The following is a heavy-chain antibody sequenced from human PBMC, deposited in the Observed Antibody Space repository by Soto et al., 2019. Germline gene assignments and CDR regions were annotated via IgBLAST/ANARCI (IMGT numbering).Heavy chain of an antibody. CDR2: INPSGGRT. V-gene: IGHV1-46*01. Sequence: ASVKVSCKASGNSFTTYYMHWVRQAPGQGLEWMGIINPSGGRTTYAQKFQGRVTMTRDTSTSTFHMELSSLTSEDTAVYYCAGLYHYDSSGYYDHWGQGTLVTVPQ. D-gene: IGHD3-22*01. CDR3: AGLYHYDSSGYYDH. J-gene: IGHJ4*02. CDR1: GNSFTTYY.